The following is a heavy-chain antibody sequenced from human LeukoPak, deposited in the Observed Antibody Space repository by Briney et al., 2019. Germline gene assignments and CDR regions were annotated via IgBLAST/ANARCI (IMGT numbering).Heavy chain of an antibody. V-gene: IGHV3-30*19. D-gene: IGHD7-27*01. CDR3: ARGTGDTSQTFDY. CDR2: ISYDGSNK. CDR1: GFTFSSYG. J-gene: IGHJ4*02. Sequence: GGSLRLSCAASGFTFSSYGMHWVRQAPGKGLEWVAVISYDGSNKYYADSVKGRFTISRDNSKNTLYLQMNSLRAEDTAVYYCARGTGDTSQTFDYWGQGTLVTVSS.